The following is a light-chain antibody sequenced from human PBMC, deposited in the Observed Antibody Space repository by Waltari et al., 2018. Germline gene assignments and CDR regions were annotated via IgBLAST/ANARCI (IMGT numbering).Light chain of an antibody. Sequence: QTVVTQEPSVSVYPVGTVTLTCAFRSGSLSTTSYASWYQQTPGQAPRTLVYKANARSSGVPDRFSGSILGNTAALTITGAQADDESDYYCALYMGSGIWVFGGGTRLTVL. CDR2: KAN. CDR1: SGSLSTTSY. CDR3: ALYMGSGIWV. J-gene: IGLJ3*02. V-gene: IGLV8-61*01.